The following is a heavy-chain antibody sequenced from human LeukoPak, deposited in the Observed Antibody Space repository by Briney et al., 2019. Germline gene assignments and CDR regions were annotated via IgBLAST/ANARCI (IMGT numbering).Heavy chain of an antibody. CDR3: PRGRYYLEY. CDR1: GFTFSSFS. J-gene: IGHJ4*02. V-gene: IGHV3-21*01. Sequence: GRSLSLSCAASGFTFSSFSKNWIRQPPGKGQEWVSSISSSSSYIYYADSVMGRFSISRDNAKNPLYLQMNSLIAEDTAVYYCPRGRYYLEYWGKGTLVTVS. CDR2: ISSSSSYI. D-gene: IGHD3-3*01.